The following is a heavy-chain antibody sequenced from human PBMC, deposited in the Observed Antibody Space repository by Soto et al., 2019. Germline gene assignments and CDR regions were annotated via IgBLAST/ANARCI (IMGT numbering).Heavy chain of an antibody. CDR1: GGSFSGYY. CDR2: INHSGST. CDR3: ARGWNDVYYFDY. Sequence: SETLSLTCAVYGGSFSGYYWSWIRQPPGKGLEWIGEINHSGSTNYNPSLKSRVTISVDTSKNQFSLKLSSVTAADTAVYYCARGWNDVYYFDYWGQGTLVTVSS. D-gene: IGHD1-1*01. V-gene: IGHV4-34*01. J-gene: IGHJ4*02.